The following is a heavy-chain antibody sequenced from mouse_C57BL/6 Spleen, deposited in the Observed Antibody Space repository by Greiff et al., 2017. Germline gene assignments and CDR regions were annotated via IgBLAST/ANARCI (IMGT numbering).Heavy chain of an antibody. CDR3: AREDGNYVFDY. CDR2: ISSGGSYT. D-gene: IGHD2-1*01. J-gene: IGHJ2*01. Sequence: DVKLVESGGDLVKPGGSLKLSCAASGFTFSSYGMSWVRQTPDKRLEWVATISSGGSYTYYPDSVKGRFTISRDNAKNTLYLQMSSLKSEDTAMYYCAREDGNYVFDYWGQGTTLTVSS. V-gene: IGHV5-6*02. CDR1: GFTFSSYG.